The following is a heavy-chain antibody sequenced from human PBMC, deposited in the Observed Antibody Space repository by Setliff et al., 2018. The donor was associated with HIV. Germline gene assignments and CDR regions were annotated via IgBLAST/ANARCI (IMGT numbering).Heavy chain of an antibody. CDR2: IFYTGST. Sequence: SETLSLTCSVSGVSTSSSTYYWGWIRQPPGKGLEWIGYIFYTGSTYYNPSLKSRVTISVDTSKNQFSLKLRSVTAADTAVYYCVRTYNDLENYYHRYYYMDVWGKGTTVTVSS. J-gene: IGHJ6*03. V-gene: IGHV4-39*07. CDR3: VRTYNDLENYYHRYYYMDV. CDR1: GVSTSSSTYY. D-gene: IGHD1-1*01.